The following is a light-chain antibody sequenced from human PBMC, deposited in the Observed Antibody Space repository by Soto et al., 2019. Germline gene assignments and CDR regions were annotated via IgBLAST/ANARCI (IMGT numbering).Light chain of an antibody. J-gene: IGKJ1*01. Sequence: PSSLSPSVGDRVTITCRASRSISDWLAWYQQKPGKAPELLIFDASNLKSGVSSRFSGSGSGTEFTLTISRLQPDDVATYYCLQYSSHSWTFGQGTKVDIK. CDR2: DAS. CDR3: LQYSSHSWT. V-gene: IGKV1-5*01. CDR1: RSISDW.